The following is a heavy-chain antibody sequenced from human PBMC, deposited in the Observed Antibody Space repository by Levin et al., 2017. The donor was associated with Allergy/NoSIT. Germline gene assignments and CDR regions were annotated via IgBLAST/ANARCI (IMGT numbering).Heavy chain of an antibody. J-gene: IGHJ6*03. D-gene: IGHD3-10*01. CDR2: IWLDGTKQ. Sequence: GGSLRLSCAGSGFLFNSYGMHWVRQAPGKGLEWVAAIWLDGTKQFYAESVQGRFTVSRDNSKNTLELQMNGLRVEDTAVYYCAKERTREFNRGNYYYYHYMEVWGKGATVIVSS. V-gene: IGHV3-33*06. CDR1: GFLFNSYG. CDR3: AKERTREFNRGNYYYYHYMEV.